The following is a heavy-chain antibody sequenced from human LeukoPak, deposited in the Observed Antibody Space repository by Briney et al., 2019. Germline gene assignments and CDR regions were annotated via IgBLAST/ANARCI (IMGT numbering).Heavy chain of an antibody. V-gene: IGHV4-34*01. CDR3: AKLREREDIVVVPAASEYYFDY. D-gene: IGHD2-2*01. J-gene: IGHJ4*02. CDR2: INHSGST. Sequence: SETLSLTCAVYGGSFSGYYWSWIRQPPGKGLEWIGEINHSGSTYYNPSLKSRVTISVDTSKNQFSLKLSSVTAADTAVYYCAKLREREDIVVVPAASEYYFDYWGQGTLVTVSS. CDR1: GGSFSGYY.